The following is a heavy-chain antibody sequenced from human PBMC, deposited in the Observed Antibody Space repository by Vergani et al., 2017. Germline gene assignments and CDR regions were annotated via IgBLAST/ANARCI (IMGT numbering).Heavy chain of an antibody. Sequence: EVQLVESGGGLVKPGGSLRLSCAASGFIFSDYNMNWVRQAPGKGLEWVSSIDPSSSYIYWADSVKGRFTISRDNAGNSLYLQMNSLRAEATAVYYCARGSSSYQREDGCDIWGQGTLVSVSS. D-gene: IGHD6-13*01. CDR3: ARGSSSYQREDGCDI. V-gene: IGHV3-21*01. CDR2: IDPSSSYI. CDR1: GFIFSDYN. J-gene: IGHJ3*02.